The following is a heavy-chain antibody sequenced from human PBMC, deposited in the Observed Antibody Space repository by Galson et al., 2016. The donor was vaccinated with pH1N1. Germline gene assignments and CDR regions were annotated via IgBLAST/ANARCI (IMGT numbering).Heavy chain of an antibody. J-gene: IGHJ4*02. V-gene: IGHV2-70*01. Sequence: PALVKPTQTLTLTCTFSGSSLSTSGMCVSWIRQPPGKALEWLALIDWDDDKYYSTSLKTRLTISKDTSKNQVVLTMTNMDPVDTATYYCARLDYGDYSGYFEYWGRGTLVTVSS. CDR2: IDWDDDK. CDR1: GSSLSTSGMC. D-gene: IGHD4-17*01. CDR3: ARLDYGDYSGYFEY.